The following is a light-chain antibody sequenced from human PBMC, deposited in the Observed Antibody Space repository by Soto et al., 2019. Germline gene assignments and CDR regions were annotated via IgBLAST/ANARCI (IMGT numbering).Light chain of an antibody. CDR2: GAS. Sequence: ENVLTQSPGTLSLSPGERATLSCRASQTVTSSHIAWYQQKPGQAPRLLVYGASSRATGIPDRFSGGGSGTDFTLTISKLEAEDFAVYYCHQYSSSPWTFGQGTKVEIK. CDR1: QTVTSSH. CDR3: HQYSSSPWT. J-gene: IGKJ1*01. V-gene: IGKV3-20*01.